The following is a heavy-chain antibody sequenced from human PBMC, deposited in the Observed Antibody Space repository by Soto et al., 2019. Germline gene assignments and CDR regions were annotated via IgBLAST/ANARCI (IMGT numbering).Heavy chain of an antibody. CDR1: GASVSSGDYY. Sequence: QVQLQESGPGLVKPSQTLSLTCTVSGASVSSGDYYWSWIRQPPGTGLEWIGYIYYSGATYYTPSLKSRVAISIDTSKKQFSLKVSSVTAADTAVYYCARGRPDGSGSRFFDYWGQGTLVSVSS. CDR2: IYYSGAT. D-gene: IGHD3-10*01. V-gene: IGHV4-30-4*01. CDR3: ARGRPDGSGSRFFDY. J-gene: IGHJ4*02.